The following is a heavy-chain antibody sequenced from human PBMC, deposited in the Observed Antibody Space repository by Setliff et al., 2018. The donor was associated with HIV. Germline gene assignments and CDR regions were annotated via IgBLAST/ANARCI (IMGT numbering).Heavy chain of an antibody. D-gene: IGHD5-18*01. CDR3: ARDETIQLWSY. CDR2: INTNTGKP. V-gene: IGHV7-4-1*02. Sequence: ASVKVSCKASGYTFRSYGINWVRQAPGQGLEWMGWINTNTGKPTYAQGFTGRYVFSLDTSVSTAYLQISSLKAEDSAVYYCARDETIQLWSYWGQGTLVTVSS. J-gene: IGHJ4*02. CDR1: GYTFRSYG.